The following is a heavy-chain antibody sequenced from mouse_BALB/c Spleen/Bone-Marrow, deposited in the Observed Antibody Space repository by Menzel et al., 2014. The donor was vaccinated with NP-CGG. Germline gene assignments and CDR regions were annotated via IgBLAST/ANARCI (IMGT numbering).Heavy chain of an antibody. D-gene: IGHD2-4*01. CDR3: ARGGHDFSLDY. CDR2: IDTSDSYI. V-gene: IGHV1-69*01. J-gene: IGHJ4*01. Sequence: QVQLQQPGAEFVMPGASVKMSCKASGYTLTDKWMHWAKQRPGQGLEWIGAIDTSDSYINYNQKFKGKASLTVDASSSTAYMHLSSLTSDDSAVYYCARGGHDFSLDYWGQGTSVIVSS. CDR1: GYTLTDKW.